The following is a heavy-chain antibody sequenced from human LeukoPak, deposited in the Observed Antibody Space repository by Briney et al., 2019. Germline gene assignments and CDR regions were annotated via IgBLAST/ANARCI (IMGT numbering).Heavy chain of an antibody. CDR1: GYIFTSYS. CDR3: AREGLLGSLYNWFDP. CDR2: INTNTGNP. Sequence: ASVKVSCKASGYIFTSYSMHWVRQAPGQGLEWMGWINTNTGNPTYAQGFTGRFVFSLDTSVSTAYLQISSLKAEDTAVYYCAREGLLGSLYNWFDPWGQGTLVTVSS. D-gene: IGHD1-26*01. J-gene: IGHJ5*02. V-gene: IGHV7-4-1*02.